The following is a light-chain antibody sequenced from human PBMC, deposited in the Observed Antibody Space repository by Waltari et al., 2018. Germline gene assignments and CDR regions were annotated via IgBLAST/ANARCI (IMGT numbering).Light chain of an antibody. J-gene: IGKJ2*02. V-gene: IGKV3-15*01. CDR1: QSISDN. Sequence: EIVMTHSPAALSESPCERATLSCRASQSISDNLAWYQHKPGQPPRLLISGASTRATGVPARFSGSGSGTEFTLTISSLQSEDSAIYFCQQYNTWPPSTFGQGTKLEIK. CDR3: QQYNTWPPST. CDR2: GAS.